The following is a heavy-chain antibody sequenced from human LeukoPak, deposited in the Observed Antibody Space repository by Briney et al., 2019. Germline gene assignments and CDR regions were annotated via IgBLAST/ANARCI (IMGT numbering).Heavy chain of an antibody. CDR1: GGSVSSGDYY. J-gene: IGHJ1*01. D-gene: IGHD3-10*01. CDR3: ARINGSGSYRYFQH. V-gene: IGHV4-30-4*01. Sequence: SETLSLTCTVSGGSVSSGDYYWSWIRHPPGKGLGWIGYIYYSGSTYYNPSLKSRVTISLDTSKNQLSLKLSSVTAADTAVYYCARINGSGSYRYFQHWGQGTLVTVSS. CDR2: IYYSGST.